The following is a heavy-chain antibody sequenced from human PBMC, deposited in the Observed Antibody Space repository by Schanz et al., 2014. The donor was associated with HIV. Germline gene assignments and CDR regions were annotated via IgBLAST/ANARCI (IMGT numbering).Heavy chain of an antibody. D-gene: IGHD2-8*01. V-gene: IGHV3-33*01. CDR3: ARDRMVYAQAPLYYFDY. CDR2: IWYDGSNK. J-gene: IGHJ4*02. CDR1: GFTFSTSG. Sequence: QVQLVESGGGVVQPGRSLRLSCAASGFTFSTSGMHWVRQVPARGLEWVAMIWYDGSNKFYADSVKGRFTISRDNSKNTLYLQMNSLRAEDTAVYYCARDRMVYAQAPLYYFDYWGQGTLVTVSS.